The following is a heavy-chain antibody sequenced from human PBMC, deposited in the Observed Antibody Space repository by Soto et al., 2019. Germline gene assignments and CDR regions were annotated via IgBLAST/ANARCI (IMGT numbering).Heavy chain of an antibody. CDR2: ISWNSGSI. Sequence: GGSLRLSCAASGFTFDDYAMHWVRQAPGKGLEWVSGISWNSGSIAYADSVRGRFTISRDNAKNSLYLQMNSLRAEDTALYYCTKESERFGSITIFAVLTAPFDPWGQGTLVTVSS. V-gene: IGHV3-9*01. CDR1: GFTFDDYA. J-gene: IGHJ5*02. D-gene: IGHD3-3*01. CDR3: TKESERFGSITIFAVLTAPFDP.